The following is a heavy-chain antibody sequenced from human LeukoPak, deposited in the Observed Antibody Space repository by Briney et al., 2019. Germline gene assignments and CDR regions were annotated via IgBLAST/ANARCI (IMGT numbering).Heavy chain of an antibody. D-gene: IGHD6-19*01. V-gene: IGHV4-59*12. J-gene: IGHJ6*02. CDR2: IYYSGST. Sequence: PSETLSLTCTVSGGSISSYSWSWIRQPPGKGLEWIGYIYYSGSTNYNPSLKSRVTISVDKSKNQFSLKLSSVTAADTAVYYCARSSDSSGWYWVGYYGMDVWGQGTTVTVSS. CDR3: ARSSDSSGWYWVGYYGMDV. CDR1: GGSISSYS.